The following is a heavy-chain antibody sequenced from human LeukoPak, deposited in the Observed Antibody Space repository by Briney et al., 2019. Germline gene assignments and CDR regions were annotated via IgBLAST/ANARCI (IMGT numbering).Heavy chain of an antibody. CDR3: ASQGTGYHSV. CDR2: ISENGAGT. D-gene: IGHD3/OR15-3a*01. Sequence: PGASLRLSCAASGFTFSTYPMNWVRQAPGKGLEWVSSISENGAGTYYADSAKGRFTISRDNSRNTMYLQMHSLRVGDTAVYYCASQGTGYHSVWGQGTLVTVSS. V-gene: IGHV3-23*01. J-gene: IGHJ4*02. CDR1: GFTFSTYP.